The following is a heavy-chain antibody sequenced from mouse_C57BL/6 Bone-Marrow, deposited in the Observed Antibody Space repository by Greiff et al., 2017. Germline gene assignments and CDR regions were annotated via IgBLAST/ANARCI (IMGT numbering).Heavy chain of an antibody. CDR3: TTMALPIWYFDV. V-gene: IGHV14-4*01. CDR2: IDPENGDT. Sequence: EVQLQQSGAELVRPGASVKLSCTASGFNIKDDDMNWVKQRPEQGLEWIGWIDPENGDTEYASKFQGKATITADTSSNTAYLQLSSLTSEDTAVYYCTTMALPIWYFDVWGTGTTVTVSS. D-gene: IGHD1-1*02. CDR1: GFNIKDDD. J-gene: IGHJ1*03.